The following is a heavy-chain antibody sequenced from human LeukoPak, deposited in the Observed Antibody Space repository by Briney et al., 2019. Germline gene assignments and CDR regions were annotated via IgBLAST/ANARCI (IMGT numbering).Heavy chain of an antibody. CDR1: GFTVSSNY. CDR3: AKEPLGITIFGVVLYFDY. CDR2: IYSGGST. J-gene: IGHJ4*02. Sequence: GGSLRLSCAASGFTVSSNYMSWVRQAPGKGLEWVSVIYSGGSTYYADSVKGRFTISRDDSKNTLYLQMNSLRAEDTAVYYCAKEPLGITIFGVVLYFDYWGQGTLVTVSS. D-gene: IGHD3-3*01. V-gene: IGHV3-53*01.